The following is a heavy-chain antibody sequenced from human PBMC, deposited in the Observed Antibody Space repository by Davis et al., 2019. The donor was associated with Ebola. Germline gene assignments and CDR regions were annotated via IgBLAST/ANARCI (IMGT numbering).Heavy chain of an antibody. CDR1: GGSISSYY. J-gene: IGHJ5*01. CDR2: IYYSGST. V-gene: IGHV4-59*12. Sequence: SETLSLTCTVSGGSISSYYWSWIRQPPGKGLEWIGYIYYSGSTNYNPSLKSRVTMSTDTSKNQFSLKLSSVTAADTGVYYCARGSDGGNSADSWGQGTLVTVSS. CDR3: ARGSDGGNSADS. D-gene: IGHD4-23*01.